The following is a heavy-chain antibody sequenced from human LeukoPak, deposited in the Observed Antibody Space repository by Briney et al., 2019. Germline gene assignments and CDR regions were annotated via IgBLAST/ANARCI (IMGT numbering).Heavy chain of an antibody. V-gene: IGHV3-74*01. CDR1: GFTFSSYW. Sequence: PGGSLRLSCAASGFTFSSYWMHWVRQAPGKGLVWVSRINSDGSSTSYADSVKGRFTISRDNAKNTLYLQMNSLRAEDTAVYYCARGYYYDSTGWFDPWGQGTLVTVSS. CDR2: INSDGSST. D-gene: IGHD3-22*01. J-gene: IGHJ5*02. CDR3: ARGYYYDSTGWFDP.